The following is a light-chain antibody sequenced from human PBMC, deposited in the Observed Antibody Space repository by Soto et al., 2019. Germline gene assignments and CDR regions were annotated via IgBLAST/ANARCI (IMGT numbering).Light chain of an antibody. CDR2: DAS. Sequence: IQMTQSPSSLSASVGDSVTITCQASQDLSNYLNWYQQKPGKAPKLLIYDASSLETGVPSRFSGSGSRTDLTFTISSLQPEDIATYYCQQYENPPLTFGGGTKLEIK. J-gene: IGKJ4*01. CDR1: QDLSNY. CDR3: QQYENPPLT. V-gene: IGKV1-33*01.